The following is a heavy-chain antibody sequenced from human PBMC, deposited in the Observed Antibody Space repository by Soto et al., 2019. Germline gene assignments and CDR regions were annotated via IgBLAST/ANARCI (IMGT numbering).Heavy chain of an antibody. Sequence: ASETLSLTCSVSGAPITSYHWSWIRQPPGKGLEWIGYIYYSGSTNYNPSLKSRVTISVDTSKNQLSLKLKSMTAADTAVYYCARGDSSGYYYSFDYWGRGTLVTVSS. D-gene: IGHD3-22*01. CDR3: ARGDSSGYYYSFDY. V-gene: IGHV4-59*01. J-gene: IGHJ4*02. CDR2: IYYSGST. CDR1: GAPITSYH.